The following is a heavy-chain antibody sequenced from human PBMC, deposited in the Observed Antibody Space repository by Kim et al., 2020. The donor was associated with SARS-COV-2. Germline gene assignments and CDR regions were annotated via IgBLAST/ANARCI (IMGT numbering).Heavy chain of an antibody. CDR1: GGSFSGYY. CDR2: INHSGST. V-gene: IGHV4-34*01. CDR3: ARGRGRALRYFDWLFSYFDY. D-gene: IGHD3-9*01. Sequence: SETLSLTCAVYGGSFSGYYWSWIRQPPGKGLEWIGEINHSGSTNYNPSLKSRVTISVDTSKNQFSLKLSSVTAADTAVYYCARGRGRALRYFDWLFSYFDYWGQGTLVTVSS. J-gene: IGHJ4*02.